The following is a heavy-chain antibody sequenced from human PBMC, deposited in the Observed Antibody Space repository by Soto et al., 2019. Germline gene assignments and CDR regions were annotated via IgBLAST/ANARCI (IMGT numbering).Heavy chain of an antibody. CDR2: NNPGDSET. D-gene: IGHD6-19*01. J-gene: IGHJ4*02. CDR3: AIQWLAKDYFDY. Sequence: GESLKISCKCSGYSFTSYWIGWVRQMPGKGLEWLGINNPGDSETRYSPSFQGQVNISADKSISTAYLQWSSLKASDTAMYYCAIQWLAKDYFDYWGQGTLVTVSS. CDR1: GYSFTSYW. V-gene: IGHV5-51*01.